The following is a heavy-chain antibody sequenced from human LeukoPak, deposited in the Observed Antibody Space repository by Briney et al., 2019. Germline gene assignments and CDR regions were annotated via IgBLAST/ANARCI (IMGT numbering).Heavy chain of an antibody. V-gene: IGHV1-18*01. Sequence: ASVKVSCKASGYTFTSHGISWVRQAPGQGLEWMGWISVYNGNTNYAQKLQGRATMTTDTSTSTAYMELRSPRSDDTAVYYCARDQVRKSSLRLPDYWGQGTLVTVSS. CDR2: ISVYNGNT. CDR3: ARDQVRKSSLRLPDY. CDR1: GYTFTSHG. J-gene: IGHJ4*02. D-gene: IGHD5-12*01.